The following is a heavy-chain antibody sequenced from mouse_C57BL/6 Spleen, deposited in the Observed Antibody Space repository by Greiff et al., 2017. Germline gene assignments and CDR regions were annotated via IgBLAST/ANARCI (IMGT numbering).Heavy chain of an antibody. CDR1: GFTFSSYA. Sequence: EVQVVESGGGLVKPGGSLKLSCAASGFTFSSYAMSWVRQTPEKRLEWVATISDGGRYTYYPDNVKGRFTISRDNAQNNLYLQMSHLKSEDTAMYCCGELGRVFAYWGQGTLVTVSA. CDR2: ISDGGRYT. J-gene: IGHJ3*01. V-gene: IGHV5-4*01. CDR3: GELGRVFAY. D-gene: IGHD4-1*01.